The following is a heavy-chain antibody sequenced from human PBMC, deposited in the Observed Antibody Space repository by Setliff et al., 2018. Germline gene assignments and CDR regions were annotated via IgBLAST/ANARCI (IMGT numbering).Heavy chain of an antibody. CDR3: ARDQYSSGWYGAPESYFDC. Sequence: SATLSLTCIVSGGSIGHYYWNWIRQPPGKGLEWIGYVYTSGSTNYNPSLKSRVTISVDTSKNQLSLRLTSVTAADTAFYYCARDQYSSGWYGAPESYFDCWGQGILVTVS. J-gene: IGHJ4*02. CDR1: GGSIGHYY. V-gene: IGHV4-59*01. D-gene: IGHD6-19*01. CDR2: VYTSGST.